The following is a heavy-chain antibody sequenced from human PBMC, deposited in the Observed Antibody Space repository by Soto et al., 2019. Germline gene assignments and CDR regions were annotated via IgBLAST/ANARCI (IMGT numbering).Heavy chain of an antibody. CDR3: AKSSVWYPYLDS. D-gene: IGHD2-15*01. CDR1: EFSFSDYA. CDR2: ITYTGVST. Sequence: PGGSLRLSCAGSEFSFSDYAMSWVRQAPGKGLEWVSSITYTGVSTYYADSVKGRFTISRDNSRDTLFVQMHRLRAEDTAIYYCAKSSVWYPYLDSWGQGALVT. J-gene: IGHJ4*02. V-gene: IGHV3-23*01.